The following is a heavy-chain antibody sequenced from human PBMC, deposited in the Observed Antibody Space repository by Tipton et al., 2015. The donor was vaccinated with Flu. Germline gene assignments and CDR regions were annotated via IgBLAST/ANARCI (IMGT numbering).Heavy chain of an antibody. CDR2: IYYSGTT. CDR1: GDSVSSGSYF. CDR3: ARDVYIGFCSDGTCLNYHYYGMDV. J-gene: IGHJ6*02. D-gene: IGHD2-15*01. V-gene: IGHV4-61*01. Sequence: GLVKPSDTLSLTCTVSGDSVSSGSYFWSWVRQPPGKGLEWIGYIYYSGTTNYNPSLKSRVNMSVDTSKNQFSLQLSSVTAADTAIYYCARDVYIGFCSDGTCLNYHYYGMDVWGQGTTVTVAS.